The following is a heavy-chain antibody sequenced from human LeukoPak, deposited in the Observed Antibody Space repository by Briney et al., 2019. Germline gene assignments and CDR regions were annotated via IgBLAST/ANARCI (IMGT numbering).Heavy chain of an antibody. CDR2: INTNTGNP. V-gene: IGHV7-4-1*02. CDR3: ARSRRICSGGSCEGSAFDI. Sequence: ASVKVSCKASGYAFTSYAMNWVRQAPGQGLEWMGWINTNTGNPTYAQGFTGRFVFSLDTSVSTAYLQISSLKAEDTAVYYCARSRRICSGGSCEGSAFDIWGQGTMVTVSS. CDR1: GYAFTSYA. D-gene: IGHD2-15*01. J-gene: IGHJ3*02.